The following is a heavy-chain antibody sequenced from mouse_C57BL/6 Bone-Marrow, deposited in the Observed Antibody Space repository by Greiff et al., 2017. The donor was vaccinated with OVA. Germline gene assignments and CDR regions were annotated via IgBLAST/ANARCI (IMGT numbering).Heavy chain of an antibody. D-gene: IGHD2-3*01. CDR3: ARDRYDGYSYYAMDY. CDR2: SRNKANDYTT. CDR1: GFTFSDFY. Sequence: EVQGVESGGGLVQSGRSLRLSCATSGFTFSDFYMEWVRQAPGKGLEWIAASRNKANDYTTEYSASVKGRFIVSRDTSQSILYLQMNALRAEDTAIYYCARDRYDGYSYYAMDYWGQGTSVTVSS. V-gene: IGHV7-1*01. J-gene: IGHJ4*01.